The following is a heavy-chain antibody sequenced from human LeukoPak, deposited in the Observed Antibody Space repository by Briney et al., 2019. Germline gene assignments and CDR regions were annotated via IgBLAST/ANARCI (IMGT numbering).Heavy chain of an antibody. CDR1: GFTFSSYW. CDR2: IRSKANSYAT. CDR3: TRGVGAEWLGDPLGYGMDV. D-gene: IGHD3-3*01. V-gene: IGHV3-73*01. Sequence: TGGSLRLSCAASGFTFSSYWMHWVRQASGKGLEWVGRIRSKANSYATAYAASVKGRFTISRDDSKNTAYLQMNSLKTEDTAVYYCTRGVGAEWLGDPLGYGMDVWGQGTTVTVSS. J-gene: IGHJ6*02.